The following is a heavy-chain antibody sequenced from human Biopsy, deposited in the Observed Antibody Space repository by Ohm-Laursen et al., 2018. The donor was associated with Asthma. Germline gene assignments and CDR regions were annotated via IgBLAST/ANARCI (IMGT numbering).Heavy chain of an antibody. CDR3: ARTYYDFLTGQVKDVFGV. CDR1: GYNFISFA. V-gene: IGHV1-3*04. D-gene: IGHD3-9*01. Sequence: ASVKVSRKASGYNFISFAIHWVRQAPGQRLEWMGWVNTGNGDTKYSQKFQGRVTITRDTSASTAYMELRSLQSEDTATYYCARTYYDFLTGQVKDVFGVWGQGTMVTVSS. J-gene: IGHJ3*01. CDR2: VNTGNGDT.